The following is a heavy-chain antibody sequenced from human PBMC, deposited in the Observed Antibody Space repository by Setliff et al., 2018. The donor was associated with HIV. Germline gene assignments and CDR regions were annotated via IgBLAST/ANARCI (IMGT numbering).Heavy chain of an antibody. CDR1: GGSISSGSYY. Sequence: SETLSLTCTVSGGSISSGSYYRSWIRQPAGKGLEWIGHIHTSGSTKYNPSLKSRVTISADTSKNPFSLNLSSVTAAETAVYYCARVGYHGSGRYSFDYWGQGTLVTVSS. CDR3: ARVGYHGSGRYSFDY. CDR2: IHTSGST. J-gene: IGHJ4*02. D-gene: IGHD3-10*01. V-gene: IGHV4-61*09.